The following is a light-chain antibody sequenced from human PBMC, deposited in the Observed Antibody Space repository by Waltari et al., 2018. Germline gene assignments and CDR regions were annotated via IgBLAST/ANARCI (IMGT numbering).Light chain of an antibody. CDR2: AAS. CDR3: CSFAGRSTWV. V-gene: IGLV2-23*01. CDR1: SSDVGTYNL. J-gene: IGLJ1*01. Sequence: QYALTQPASVSGSPGQSIPVPCPGTSSDVGTYNLVPWYQPHPGQPPTHLIYAASKRPSGVSTRFSGSKSGNTASLTISGLQSEDEADYYCCSFAGRSTWVFGTGTKVTVL.